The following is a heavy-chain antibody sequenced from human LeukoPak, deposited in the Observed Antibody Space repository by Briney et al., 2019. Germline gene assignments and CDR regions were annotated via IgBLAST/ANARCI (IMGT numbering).Heavy chain of an antibody. CDR3: ARLDGSGYYGIDY. J-gene: IGHJ4*02. Sequence: SETLSHTCTVSGGSITTTSYFWGWIRQPPGKGLEWIGAIYYSGSTSYNPSLESRVTMSVDTSKNQFSLKLSSVTAADTAVYYCARLDGSGYYGIDYWGQGTLVTVSS. CDR1: GGSITTTSYF. CDR2: IYYSGST. V-gene: IGHV4-39*01. D-gene: IGHD3-22*01.